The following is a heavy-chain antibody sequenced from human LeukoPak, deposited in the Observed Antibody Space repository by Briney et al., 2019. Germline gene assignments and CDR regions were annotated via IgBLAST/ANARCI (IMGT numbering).Heavy chain of an antibody. D-gene: IGHD3-10*01. CDR3: ARSLWFGELYN. J-gene: IGHJ4*02. V-gene: IGHV4-34*01. CDR2: MNHSGST. Sequence: PSETLSLTCTVSGGSIRSYYWSWIRQPPGKGLEWIGEMNHSGSTNYNPSLKSRVTISVDTSKKQLSLKLTSVSAADTAVYYCARSLWFGELYNWGQGTLVTVSP. CDR1: GGSIRSYY.